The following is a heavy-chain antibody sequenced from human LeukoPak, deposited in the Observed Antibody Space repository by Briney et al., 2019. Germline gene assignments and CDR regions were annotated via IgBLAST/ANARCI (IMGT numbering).Heavy chain of an antibody. J-gene: IGHJ1*01. V-gene: IGHV4-34*01. D-gene: IGHD3-10*01. CDR2: INHSGST. CDR3: ARGGKKYYYAVFGFQH. Sequence: PGGSLRLSCAASGFTFSSYSMNWVRQPPGKGLEWIGEINHSGSTNYNPSLKSRVTISVDTSKNQFSLKLSSVTAADTAVYYCARGGKKYYYAVFGFQHWGQGTLVTVSS. CDR1: GFTFSSYS.